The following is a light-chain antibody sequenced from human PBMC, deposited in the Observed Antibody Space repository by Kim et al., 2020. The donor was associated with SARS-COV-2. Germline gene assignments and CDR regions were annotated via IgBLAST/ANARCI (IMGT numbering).Light chain of an antibody. Sequence: SPAGGTSLSCRSRQSVGSNYLAWYQQKVGQAPSLRLYAASSRATGIPDRFSCSGSQAEFTLTINGLEPEEFSVYYCQQYDKSPGYTFGQGTKVEI. V-gene: IGKV3-20*01. CDR2: AAS. J-gene: IGKJ2*01. CDR1: QSVGSNY. CDR3: QQYDKSPGYT.